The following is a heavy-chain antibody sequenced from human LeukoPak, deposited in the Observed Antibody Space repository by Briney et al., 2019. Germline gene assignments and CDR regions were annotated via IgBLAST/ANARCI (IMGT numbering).Heavy chain of an antibody. V-gene: IGHV3-66*01. CDR1: KFTVSSKY. CDR2: IYSGGST. J-gene: IGHJ6*03. CDR3: AKDLVNYGDYYYYMDV. Sequence: GGSLRLSCAASKFTVSSKYMSWVRQAPGKGLEWVSVIYSGGSTHYADSVKGRFTISRDNSKNTLYLQMNSLRAEDTAVYYCAKDLVNYGDYYYYMDVWGKGTTVTVSS. D-gene: IGHD4-17*01.